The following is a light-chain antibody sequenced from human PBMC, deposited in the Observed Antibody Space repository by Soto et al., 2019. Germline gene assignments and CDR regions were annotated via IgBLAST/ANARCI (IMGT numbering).Light chain of an antibody. CDR1: LPISNY. CDR2: AEY. J-gene: IGKJ4*01. Sequence: GDRVTITCRASLPISNYLAWYQQKPGKIPNLLIYAEYTLQAGVQSRFSGSGSGTDFTLTIRSMQPEEDAAYYCQKYNSAHLTCGGGNKVDIK. V-gene: IGKV1-27*01. CDR3: QKYNSAHLT.